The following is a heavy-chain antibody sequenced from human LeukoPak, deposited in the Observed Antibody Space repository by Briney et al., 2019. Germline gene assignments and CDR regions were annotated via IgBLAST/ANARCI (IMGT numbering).Heavy chain of an antibody. CDR3: GSGTYLYYFDW. CDR2: ISFDGSDK. J-gene: IGHJ4*02. Sequence: GGSLRLSCAASGFTFSSYGMHWVRQAPGKGLEWVAVISFDGSDKYYADSVKGRFAISRDNSKNTLFLQMNSLRAEDTALYFCGSGTYLYYFDWWGQGTLVTVSS. V-gene: IGHV3-30*03. D-gene: IGHD1-26*01. CDR1: GFTFSSYG.